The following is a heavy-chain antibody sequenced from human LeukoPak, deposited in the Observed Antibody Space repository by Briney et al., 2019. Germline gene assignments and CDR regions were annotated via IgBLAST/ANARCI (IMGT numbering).Heavy chain of an antibody. CDR3: ASERRYSSGRWDYYFDY. CDR1: GGSFSGYY. CDR2: INHSGGT. Sequence: SETLSLTCAVSGGSFSGYYWTWIRQPPGKGLEWIGEINHSGGTNYNPSLKSRVTISVDTPKNQFSLRLTSVTAADTAVYYCASERRYSSGRWDYYFDYWGQGTLVTVSS. J-gene: IGHJ4*02. D-gene: IGHD6-19*01. V-gene: IGHV4-34*01.